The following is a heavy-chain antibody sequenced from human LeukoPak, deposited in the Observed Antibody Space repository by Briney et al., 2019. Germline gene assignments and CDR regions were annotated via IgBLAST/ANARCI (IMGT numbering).Heavy chain of an antibody. J-gene: IGHJ4*02. CDR3: AKQWGYHYFDY. V-gene: IGHV3-23*01. CDR1: GFTFSSYA. CDR2: FSGTSDNT. D-gene: IGHD5-12*01. Sequence: GGSLRLSCAASGFTFSSYAMSWVRQAPGKGLEWVATFSGTSDNTYYPGSVKGRFSISRDNSKNTLFLQMNSLRAEDTAVYYCAKQWGYHYFDYWGQGTLVTVSS.